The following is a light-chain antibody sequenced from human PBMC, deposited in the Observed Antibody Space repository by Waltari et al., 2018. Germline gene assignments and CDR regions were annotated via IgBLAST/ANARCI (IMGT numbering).Light chain of an antibody. CDR2: EVS. V-gene: IGKV2-40*01. CDR3: MQGIEYPT. J-gene: IGKJ1*01. Sequence: DIVMTQTPLSLPVTLGEPASIPCRSSQTLLDTEDGDTYLYWYLQKPGQSPQLLIYEVSNRASGVPDMFSGSVSDTDFTLKISRVEAEDVGVYYCMQGIEYPTFGQGTKVEIK. CDR1: QTLLDTEDGDTY.